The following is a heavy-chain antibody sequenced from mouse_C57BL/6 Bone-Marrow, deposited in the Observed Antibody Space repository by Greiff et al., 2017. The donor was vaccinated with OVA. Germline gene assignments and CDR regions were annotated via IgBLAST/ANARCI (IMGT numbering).Heavy chain of an antibody. CDR3: ASPYYYGSSYAFDY. J-gene: IGHJ2*01. Sequence: VQLQQPGAELVRPGTSVKLSCKASGYTFTSYWMHWVKQRPGQGLAWIGVIDPSDSYTNYNQKFKGKATLTVDTSSSTAYMQLSSLTSEDSAVYYCASPYYYGSSYAFDYWGQGTTLTVSS. CDR2: IDPSDSYT. D-gene: IGHD1-1*01. V-gene: IGHV1-59*01. CDR1: GYTFTSYW.